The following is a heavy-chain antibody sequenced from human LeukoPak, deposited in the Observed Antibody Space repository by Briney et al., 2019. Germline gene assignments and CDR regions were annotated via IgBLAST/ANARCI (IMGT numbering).Heavy chain of an antibody. D-gene: IGHD3-10*01. CDR3: ARDRRLNGSGFVDWFDP. Sequence: SETLSLTCTVSGGSISSSSYYWGWIRQPPGKGLGWIGSIYYSGSTYYNPSLKSRVTISVDTSKNQFSLKLSSVTAADTAVYYCARDRRLNGSGFVDWFDPWGQGTLVTVSS. J-gene: IGHJ5*02. CDR2: IYYSGST. CDR1: GGSISSSSYY. V-gene: IGHV4-39*07.